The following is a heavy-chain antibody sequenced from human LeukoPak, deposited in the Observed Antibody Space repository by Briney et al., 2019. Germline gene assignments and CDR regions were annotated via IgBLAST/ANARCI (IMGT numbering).Heavy chain of an antibody. J-gene: IGHJ4*02. CDR3: ARHTEDETDYYDSSGYSNFDY. CDR1: GGSISSYY. V-gene: IGHV4-59*08. D-gene: IGHD3-22*01. Sequence: SETLSLTCTVSGGSISSYYWSWIRQPPGKGLEWIGYIYYSGSTNYNPSLKSRVTISVDTSKNQFSLKLSSVTAADTAVYYCARHTEDETDYYDSSGYSNFDYWGQGTLVTVSS. CDR2: IYYSGST.